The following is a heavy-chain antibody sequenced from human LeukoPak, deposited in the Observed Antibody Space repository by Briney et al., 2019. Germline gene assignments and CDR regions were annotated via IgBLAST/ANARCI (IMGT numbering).Heavy chain of an antibody. J-gene: IGHJ4*02. CDR2: IRYDGSNK. CDR3: AKDGNAYYYDSSGYYPRGFDY. CDR1: GFTFSSYG. Sequence: PGGSLRLSCAASGFTFSSYGMHWVRQAPGKGLEWVAFIRYDGSNKYYADSVKGRFTISRDNSKNTLYLQMSSLRAEDTAVYYCAKDGNAYYYDSSGYYPRGFDYWGQGTLVTVSS. V-gene: IGHV3-30*02. D-gene: IGHD3-22*01.